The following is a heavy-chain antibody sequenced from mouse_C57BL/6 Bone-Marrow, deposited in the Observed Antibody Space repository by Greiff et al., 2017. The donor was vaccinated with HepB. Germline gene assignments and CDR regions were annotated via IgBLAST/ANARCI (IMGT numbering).Heavy chain of an antibody. D-gene: IGHD3-2*02. V-gene: IGHV5-9-1*02. J-gene: IGHJ3*01. CDR1: GFTFSSYA. CDR3: TRETAQATLAY. CDR2: ISSGGDYI. Sequence: EVKLVESGEGLVKPGGSLKLSCAASGFTFSSYAMSWVRQTPEKRLEWVAYISSGGDYIYYADTVKGRFTISRDNARNTLYLQMSSLKSEDTAMYYCTRETAQATLAYWGQGTLVTVSA.